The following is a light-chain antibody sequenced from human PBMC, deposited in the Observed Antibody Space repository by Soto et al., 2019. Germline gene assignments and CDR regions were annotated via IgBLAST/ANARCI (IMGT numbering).Light chain of an antibody. Sequence: VMTQSPTTLSVSPGERATLSCRASQSVSSNLAWYQHKPGQAPRLLIYGVSTRDTGVPDRFSGSASGTEFTLTISSLQSEDFAVYYCQQYNNWPRTFGQGTRLEIK. CDR1: QSVSSN. CDR2: GVS. V-gene: IGKV3-15*01. CDR3: QQYNNWPRT. J-gene: IGKJ5*01.